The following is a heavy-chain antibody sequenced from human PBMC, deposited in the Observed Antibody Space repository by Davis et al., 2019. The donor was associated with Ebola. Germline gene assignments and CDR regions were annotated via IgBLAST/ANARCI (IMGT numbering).Heavy chain of an antibody. Sequence: AASVKVSCKASGYTFTSYGISWVRQAPGQGLEWMGWISAYNGNTNYAQKLQGRVTMTTDTSTSTAYMELRSLRSEDTAVYYCADRIAAADTGAWGQGTLVTVSS. D-gene: IGHD6-13*01. V-gene: IGHV1-18*01. CDR1: GYTFTSYG. J-gene: IGHJ4*02. CDR2: ISAYNGNT. CDR3: ADRIAAADTGA.